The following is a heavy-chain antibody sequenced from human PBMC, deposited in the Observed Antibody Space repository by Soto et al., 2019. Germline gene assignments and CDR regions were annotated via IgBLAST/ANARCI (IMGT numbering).Heavy chain of an antibody. D-gene: IGHD5-18*01. CDR1: GFTFSNAW. CDR2: IKSKTDGGTT. J-gene: IGHJ6*02. CDR3: TIRTGGYSYGDPTDYYGMDV. V-gene: IGHV3-15*01. Sequence: PRGSLKLSCAAPGFTFSNAWMSWVRQAPGKGLEWVGRIKSKTDGGTTDYAAPVKGRFTISRDDSKNTLYLQMNSLKTEDTAVYYCTIRTGGYSYGDPTDYYGMDVWGQGTTVTVSS.